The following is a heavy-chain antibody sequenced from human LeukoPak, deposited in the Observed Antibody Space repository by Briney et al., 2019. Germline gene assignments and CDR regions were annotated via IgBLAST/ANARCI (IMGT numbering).Heavy chain of an antibody. J-gene: IGHJ4*02. CDR1: GFTFDDYA. V-gene: IGHV3-43*02. CDR3: AKNGFLEWLSSSYYFDY. CDR2: ISGDGGST. D-gene: IGHD3-3*01. Sequence: PGGSLSLSCAASGFTFDDYAMHWVRQAPGKGLEWVSLISGDGGSTYYADSVKGRFTISRDNSKNSLYLQMNSLRTEDTALYYCAKNGFLEWLSSSYYFDYWGQGTLVTVSS.